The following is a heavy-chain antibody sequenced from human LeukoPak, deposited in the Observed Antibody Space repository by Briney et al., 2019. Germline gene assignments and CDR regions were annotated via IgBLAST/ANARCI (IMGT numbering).Heavy chain of an antibody. Sequence: ASVKVSCKVSGYTLTELSMHWVRQAPGKGLEWMGGFDPEDGETIYAQKFQGRVTMTEDTSTDTANMELSSLRSEAPAVYYCEPDPPKTMRVVKLDYYYGMDVWGQGTTVTVSS. CDR3: EPDPPKTMRVVKLDYYYGMDV. J-gene: IGHJ6*02. CDR2: FDPEDGET. CDR1: GYTLTELS. D-gene: IGHD3-3*01. V-gene: IGHV1-24*01.